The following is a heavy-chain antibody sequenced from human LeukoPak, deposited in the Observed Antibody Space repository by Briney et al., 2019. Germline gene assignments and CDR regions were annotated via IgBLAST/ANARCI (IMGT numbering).Heavy chain of an antibody. CDR3: AREITMVRGVILTRGRAFDY. D-gene: IGHD3-10*01. CDR2: IYYSGST. V-gene: IGHV4-59*12. Sequence: SETLSLTRTVSGGSISSYYWSWIRQPPGKGLEWIGYIYYSGSTNYNPSLKSRVTISVDTSKNQFSLKLSSVTAADTAVYYCAREITMVRGVILTRGRAFDYWGQGTLVTVSS. J-gene: IGHJ4*02. CDR1: GGSISSYY.